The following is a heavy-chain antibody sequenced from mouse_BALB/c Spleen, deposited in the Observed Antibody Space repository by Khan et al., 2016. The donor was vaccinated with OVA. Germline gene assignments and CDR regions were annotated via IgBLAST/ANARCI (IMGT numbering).Heavy chain of an antibody. V-gene: IGHV1-63*02. D-gene: IGHD3-1*01. J-gene: IGHJ2*01. CDR1: GYTFTNYW. Sequence: QVQLQQSGAELVRPGTSVKMSCKAAGYTFTNYWIGWVKQRPGHGLEWIGDIYPGGGYTNYNEKFKGKATLTADKSYSTAYMQVSSLTSEDSAIXYCARGGSARATWDYFDYWGQGTTLTVSS. CDR3: ARGGSARATWDYFDY. CDR2: IYPGGGYT.